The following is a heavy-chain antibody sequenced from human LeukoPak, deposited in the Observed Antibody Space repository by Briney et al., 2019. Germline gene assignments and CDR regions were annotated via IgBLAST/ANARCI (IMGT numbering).Heavy chain of an antibody. CDR3: ARDLIAARSGLDY. Sequence: GGSLRLSCAASGFTFSSCGMHWVRQAPGKGLEWVAVIWYDGSNKYYADSVKGRFTISRDNSKNTLYLQMNSLRAEDTAVYYCARDLIAARSGLDYWGQGTLVTVPS. CDR1: GFTFSSCG. CDR2: IWYDGSNK. J-gene: IGHJ4*02. V-gene: IGHV3-33*01. D-gene: IGHD6-6*01.